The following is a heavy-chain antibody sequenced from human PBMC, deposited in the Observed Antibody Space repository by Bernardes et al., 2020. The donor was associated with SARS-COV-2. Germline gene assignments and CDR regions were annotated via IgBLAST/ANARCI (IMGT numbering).Heavy chain of an antibody. Sequence: GSLRLSCVGSGFTFSSHWMHWVRQAPGKGLVWVSRINGDGSNINYADSVKGRFTISRDNAKNTLYLEMSSPRAEDTAVYYCARGSGNYYFDFWGQGTPVTVSS. CDR3: ARGSGNYYFDF. J-gene: IGHJ4*02. CDR2: INGDGSNI. D-gene: IGHD1-26*01. CDR1: GFTFSSHW. V-gene: IGHV3-74*01.